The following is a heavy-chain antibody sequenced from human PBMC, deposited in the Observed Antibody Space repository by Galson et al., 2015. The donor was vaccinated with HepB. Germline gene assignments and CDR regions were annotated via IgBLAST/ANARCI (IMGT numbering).Heavy chain of an antibody. D-gene: IGHD4-11*01. Sequence: SLRLSCAASGFTFSSYGMHWVRQAPGKGLEWVAVISYDGSNKYYADSVKGRFTISRDNSKNTLYLQMNSLRAEDTAVYYCANSRNTRHFDYWGQGTLVTVSS. CDR2: ISYDGSNK. CDR1: GFTFSSYG. J-gene: IGHJ4*02. V-gene: IGHV3-30*18. CDR3: ANSRNTRHFDY.